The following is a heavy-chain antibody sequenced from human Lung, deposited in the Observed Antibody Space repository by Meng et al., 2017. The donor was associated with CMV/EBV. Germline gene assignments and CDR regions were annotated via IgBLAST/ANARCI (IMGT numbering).Heavy chain of an antibody. CDR2: RNYRSMWYD. CDR3: ARVVSASARVPGAFVI. Sequence: TLSLTCAISGVSFSSNSATWNWIRQATSRGLAWLGRRNYRSMWYDDYAMAVKSRISINPDTSKNQFSMQLNSVTTDDTAAYYCARVVSASARVPGAFVIWGQGTMVTGSS. J-gene: IGHJ3*02. CDR1: GVSFSSNSAT. V-gene: IGHV6-1*01. D-gene: IGHD5/OR15-5a*01.